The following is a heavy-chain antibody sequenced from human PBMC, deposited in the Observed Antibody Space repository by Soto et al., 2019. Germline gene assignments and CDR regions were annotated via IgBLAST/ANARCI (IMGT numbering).Heavy chain of an antibody. CDR1: GGSFSIYH. Sequence: SETLSLTCTVSGGSFSIYHWSWIRQSPGKGLEWIGYIHYSGVTNYNPSLESRVSIALDTSKDQFSLRLSSVTAADTAIYYCAREGGWCTGGNCYQRNFDSWGQGTLVTVSS. CDR2: IHYSGVT. J-gene: IGHJ5*01. D-gene: IGHD2-15*01. V-gene: IGHV4-59*01. CDR3: AREGGWCTGGNCYQRNFDS.